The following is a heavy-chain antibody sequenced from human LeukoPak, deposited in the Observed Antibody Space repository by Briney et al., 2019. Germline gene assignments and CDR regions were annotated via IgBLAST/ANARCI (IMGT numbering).Heavy chain of an antibody. CDR1: GFTVSSNY. CDR3: ARDTQDSSSWYPLDY. Sequence: GGSLRLSCAASGFTVSSNYMSWVRQAPGKGLEWVSVIYSGGSTYYADSVKGRLTISRDNSENTLYLQMNSLRAEDTAVYYCARDTQDSSSWYPLDYWGQGTLVTVSS. D-gene: IGHD6-13*01. CDR2: IYSGGST. J-gene: IGHJ4*02. V-gene: IGHV3-66*01.